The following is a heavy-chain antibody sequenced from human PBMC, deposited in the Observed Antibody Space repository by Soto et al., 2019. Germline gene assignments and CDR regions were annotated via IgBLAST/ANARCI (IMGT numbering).Heavy chain of an antibody. D-gene: IGHD6-13*01. CDR1: GGSMSRGDYY. CDR3: ARARSDGTWYRYYFDQ. V-gene: IGHV4-30-4*01. Sequence: QVQLQESGPGLVKPSQTLSLTCNVTGGSMSRGDYYWSWIRQPPGKGLEWIGYIYSSGITYYNPSLQSRPNISVDTSKNQFSLNLGPVTAADTAVYYCARARSDGTWYRYYFDQWGQGTLVTVSS. J-gene: IGHJ4*02. CDR2: IYSSGIT.